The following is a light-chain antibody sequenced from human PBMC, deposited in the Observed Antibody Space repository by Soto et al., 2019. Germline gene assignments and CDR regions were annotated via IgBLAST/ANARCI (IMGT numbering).Light chain of an antibody. Sequence: QSVLTQPRSVSGSPGQSVTISCPGTSSDVGGYNYVSWYQQHPGNAPKLMIYDVSKRPSGVPDRFSGSKSGNTASLTISGLQAEDEADYYCCSYAGSYTYVFGTGTKLTVL. CDR3: CSYAGSYTYV. V-gene: IGLV2-11*01. CDR1: SSDVGGYNY. CDR2: DVS. J-gene: IGLJ1*01.